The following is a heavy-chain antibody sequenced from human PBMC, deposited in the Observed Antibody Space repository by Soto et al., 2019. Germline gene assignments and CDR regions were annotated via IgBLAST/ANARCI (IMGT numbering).Heavy chain of an antibody. CDR2: IIPILGIA. Sequence: ASVKVSCKASGGTFSSYTISWVRQAPGQGLEWMGRIIPILGIANYAQKFQGRVTITADKSTSTAYMELSSLRSEDTAVYYCARDHLYANYDLTPGDSWFDPWGQGTLVTVSS. V-gene: IGHV1-69*04. D-gene: IGHD3-3*01. CDR3: ARDHLYANYDLTPGDSWFDP. CDR1: GGTFSSYT. J-gene: IGHJ5*02.